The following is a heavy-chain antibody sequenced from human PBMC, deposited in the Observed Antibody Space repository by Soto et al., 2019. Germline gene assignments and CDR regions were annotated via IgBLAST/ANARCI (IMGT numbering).Heavy chain of an antibody. CDR3: ARALQYYDILTGIDY. V-gene: IGHV4-59*01. Sequence: LSLTCTVSGGSISSYYWSWIRQPPGKGLEWIGYIYYSGSTNYNPSLKSRVTISVDTSKNQFSLKLSSVTAADTAVYYCARALQYYDILTGIDYWGQGTLVTVSS. J-gene: IGHJ4*02. CDR1: GGSISSYY. CDR2: IYYSGST. D-gene: IGHD3-9*01.